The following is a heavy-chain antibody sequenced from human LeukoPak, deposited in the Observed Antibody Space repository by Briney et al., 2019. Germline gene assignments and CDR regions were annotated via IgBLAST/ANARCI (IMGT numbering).Heavy chain of an antibody. V-gene: IGHV4-34*01. CDR1: GGSFSGYY. CDR3: ARDGGVGAARSWATGY. CDR2: INHSGST. J-gene: IGHJ4*02. D-gene: IGHD3-16*01. Sequence: PSETLSLTCAVYGGSFSGYYWSWIRQPPGKGLEWIGEINHSGSTNYNPSLKSRVTISVDTSKNQFSLKLSSVTAADTAVYYCARDGGVGAARSWATGYWGQGTLVTV.